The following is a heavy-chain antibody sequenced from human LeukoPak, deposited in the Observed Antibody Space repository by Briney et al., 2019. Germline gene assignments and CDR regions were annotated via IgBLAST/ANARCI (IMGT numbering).Heavy chain of an antibody. Sequence: GGSLRLSCAASGFTFSSYAMSWVRQAPGKGLEWVSSIGGSGGGTYYADSVKGRFTISRDNSKNTLYLQMNSLRAEDTAVYYCAKGPYSGFSWGQGTLVTVSS. J-gene: IGHJ5*02. CDR1: GFTFSSYA. V-gene: IGHV3-23*01. CDR2: IGGSGGGT. CDR3: AKGPYSGFS. D-gene: IGHD1-26*01.